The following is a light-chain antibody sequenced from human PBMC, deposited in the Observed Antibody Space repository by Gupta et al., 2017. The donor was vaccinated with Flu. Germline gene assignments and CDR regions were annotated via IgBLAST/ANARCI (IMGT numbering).Light chain of an antibody. V-gene: IGLV1-47*01. J-gene: IGLJ3*02. Sequence: QSVLTQPPSASGTPGQRVIISCSGSDSNIGSHYVYWYQKLPGTAPKPLIFDNNQRPSGVPDRFSGSKSGTSASLAISGLRSEDEAEYYCASWDESLSGFWVFGGGTKLTVL. CDR3: ASWDESLSGFWV. CDR2: DNN. CDR1: DSNIGSHY.